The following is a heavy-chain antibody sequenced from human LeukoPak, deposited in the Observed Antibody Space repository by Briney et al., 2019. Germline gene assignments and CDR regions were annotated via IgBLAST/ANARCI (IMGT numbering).Heavy chain of an antibody. Sequence: GGSLRLSCAASGFMFSSNWMSWVRLAPGKGLEWVANIKEDGTETYYVDSVKGRFTISRDNSKNTLYLQMNSLSAEDTAIYYCAKDYRYTYGFFDYWGQGTLVTVSS. CDR3: AKDYRYTYGFFDY. V-gene: IGHV3-7*03. CDR2: IKEDGTET. D-gene: IGHD5-18*01. CDR1: GFMFSSNW. J-gene: IGHJ4*02.